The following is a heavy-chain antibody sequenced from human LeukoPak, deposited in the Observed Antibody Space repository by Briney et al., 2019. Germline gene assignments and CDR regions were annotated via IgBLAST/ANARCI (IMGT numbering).Heavy chain of an antibody. CDR2: IKPDGSDQ. CDR1: GFTFSSYW. J-gene: IGHJ4*02. Sequence: PGGSLRLSCAASGFTFSSYWMNWVRQAPGKGLEWVANIKPDGSDQYYVDSVKGRFTISRDNAKNSLYLQTNSLRAEDTAVYYCARENFQYWAQGTLVTVSS. CDR3: ARENFQY. V-gene: IGHV3-7*04.